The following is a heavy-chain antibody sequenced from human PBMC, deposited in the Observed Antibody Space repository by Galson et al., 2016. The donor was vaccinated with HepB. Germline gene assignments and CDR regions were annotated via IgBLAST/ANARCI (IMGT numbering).Heavy chain of an antibody. CDR1: GDSVSNDNVA. CDR2: TFYRSKWQT. J-gene: IGHJ6*01. D-gene: IGHD3-3*01. CDR3: ARVWMLGRGLNL. Sequence: CAISGDSVSNDNVAWSWIRQSPSRGLEWLGRTFYRSKWQTDYAVSVASRITINSDPSRNQFSLQLKSVTPEDTAVYYCARVWMLGRGLNLWGQGTAVTASS. V-gene: IGHV6-1*01.